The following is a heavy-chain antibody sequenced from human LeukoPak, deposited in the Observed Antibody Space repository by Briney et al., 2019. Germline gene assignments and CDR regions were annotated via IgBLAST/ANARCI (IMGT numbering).Heavy chain of an antibody. Sequence: GGSLRLSCAASGFTLSNYDMHWVRQATGKGLEWVPGIDTTGDTDYPGSVKGRFTISRDNAKNVVYLQMNSLRDGDTAVYYCARERRHYGDYSSFDYWGQGALVTVSS. CDR3: ARERRHYGDYSSFDY. CDR1: GFTLSNYD. V-gene: IGHV3-13*04. J-gene: IGHJ4*02. D-gene: IGHD4-17*01. CDR2: IDTTGDT.